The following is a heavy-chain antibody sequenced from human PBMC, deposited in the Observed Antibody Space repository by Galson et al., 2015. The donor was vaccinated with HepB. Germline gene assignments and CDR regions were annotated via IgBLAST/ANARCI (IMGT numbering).Heavy chain of an antibody. CDR1: GFTFCSYA. D-gene: IGHD1-26*01. J-gene: IGHJ2*01. V-gene: IGHV3-30-3*01. CDR3: ANGSWGYFDL. Sequence: LRLSCAASGFTFCSYAMHWGRQAPGAGLVWGAGISYDGSNKYYADSVKGRFTITRDNSKNTLYLQMNSLRAEDTAVYYCANGSWGYFDLWGRGTLVTVSS. CDR2: ISYDGSNK.